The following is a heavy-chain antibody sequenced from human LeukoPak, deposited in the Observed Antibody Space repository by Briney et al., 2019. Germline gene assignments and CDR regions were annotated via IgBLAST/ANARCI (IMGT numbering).Heavy chain of an antibody. CDR3: ARVRWELLLIDY. CDR1: GFTFSSYA. Sequence: GGSLRLSRAASGFTFSSYAMHWVRQAPGKGLEWVAVISYDGSNKYYADSVKGRFTISRDNSKNTLYLQMNSLRAEDTAVYYCARVRWELLLIDYWGQGTLVTVSS. J-gene: IGHJ4*02. D-gene: IGHD2-15*01. V-gene: IGHV3-30-3*01. CDR2: ISYDGSNK.